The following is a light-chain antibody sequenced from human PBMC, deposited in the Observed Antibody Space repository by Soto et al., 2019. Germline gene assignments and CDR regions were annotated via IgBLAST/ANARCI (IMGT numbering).Light chain of an antibody. V-gene: IGKV1-5*01. CDR1: ESISSW. Sequence: DIQMTQSPSTLSASIGDRVSITCRASESISSWLAWYQQKPGKAPKLLVYDVSSLESGVPSRFSGSGSGTEFTLTISSLQPDDFATYYCQQYNSYPYTFGQGTK. CDR2: DVS. J-gene: IGKJ2*01. CDR3: QQYNSYPYT.